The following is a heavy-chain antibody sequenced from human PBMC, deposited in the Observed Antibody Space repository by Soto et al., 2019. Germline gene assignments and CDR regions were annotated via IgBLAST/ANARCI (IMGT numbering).Heavy chain of an antibody. D-gene: IGHD3-10*01. V-gene: IGHV1-18*01. CDR3: ARGYSYCSGRPTPGGMDV. Sequence: QVHLVQSGAEVKKPGASVKVSCKASGYTFTNYDINWVRQAPGQGLKWMGWISTYTGNTNYAQKLQGRVTMTTDTXTXTVXMELRSLRSDDTAVYYCARGYSYCSGRPTPGGMDVWGQGTTVTVSS. CDR1: GYTFTNYD. CDR2: ISTYTGNT. J-gene: IGHJ6*02.